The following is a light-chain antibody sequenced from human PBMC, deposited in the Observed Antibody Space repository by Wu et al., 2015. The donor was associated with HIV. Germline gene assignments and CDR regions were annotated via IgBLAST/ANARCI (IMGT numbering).Light chain of an antibody. J-gene: IGKJ1*01. CDR1: QSVSNN. Sequence: EIVMTQSPATLSVSPGERATLSCRASQSVSNNLAWYQQKPGQAPRLLIYGASTRATGIPTRFSGNGSGTEFTLTISSMRSEDFAVYYCQQGDKTFGQGTKVEIK. V-gene: IGKV3-15*01. CDR2: GAS. CDR3: QQGDKT.